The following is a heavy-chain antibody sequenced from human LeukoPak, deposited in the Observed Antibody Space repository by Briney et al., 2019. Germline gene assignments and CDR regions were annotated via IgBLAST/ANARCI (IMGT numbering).Heavy chain of an antibody. CDR2: IKSDGSTR. CDR1: GFTFSSYW. J-gene: IGHJ4*02. V-gene: IGHV3-74*01. D-gene: IGHD6-19*01. CDR3: ARDRGSSVAVTLY. Sequence: PGGSLRLSCAASGFTFSSYWMHWVRQAPGKGLVWVSRIKSDGSTRNYADSVKGRFTISRDNAKNTLYLQMNSLGAEDTAVYYCARDRGSSVAVTLYWGQGTLVTVSS.